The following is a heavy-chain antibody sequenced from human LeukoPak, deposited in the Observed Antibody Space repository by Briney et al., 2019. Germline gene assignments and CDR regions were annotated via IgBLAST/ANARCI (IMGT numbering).Heavy chain of an antibody. J-gene: IGHJ3*02. CDR1: GFTFSNYA. CDR3: ANLYYYDSTGYEVDAFDI. Sequence: GGSLRLSCAASGFTFSNYAMHWVRQAPGKGLEWVAVISYDGGNEYYADSVKGRFAISRDNSKNTLYLQMNSLTAEDTAVYYCANLYYYDSTGYEVDAFDIWRQGTMVTVSS. V-gene: IGHV3-30*18. D-gene: IGHD3-22*01. CDR2: ISYDGGNE.